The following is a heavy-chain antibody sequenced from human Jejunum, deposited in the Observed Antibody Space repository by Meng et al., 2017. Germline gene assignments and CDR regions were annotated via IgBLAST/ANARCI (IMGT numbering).Heavy chain of an antibody. D-gene: IGHD3-22*01. CDR2: IYHSGST. J-gene: IGHJ4*02. V-gene: IGHV4-59*01. Sequence: SETLSLTCTVSGGSISGYYWSWIRHSPRKGLEWIGYIYHSGSTNYNPSLKSRVTISLDTSKNELSLEMTSVTAADTAVYYCARSNYYDSSGYYFDYWGQGTLVTVSS. CDR1: GGSISGYY. CDR3: ARSNYYDSSGYYFDY.